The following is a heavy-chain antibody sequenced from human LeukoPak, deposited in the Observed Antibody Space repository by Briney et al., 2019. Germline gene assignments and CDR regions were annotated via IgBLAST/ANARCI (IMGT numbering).Heavy chain of an antibody. J-gene: IGHJ4*02. CDR3: AIPNGATYSGGYAFDY. Sequence: ASVKVSCKASGYTFTSYDINWVRQATGQGLEWMGWMNPNSGNTGYAQKFQGRVTMTRNTSISTAYMELSSLRSEGTAVYYCAIPNGATYSGGYAFDYWGQGTLVTVSS. D-gene: IGHD1-26*01. CDR2: MNPNSGNT. CDR1: GYTFTSYD. V-gene: IGHV1-8*01.